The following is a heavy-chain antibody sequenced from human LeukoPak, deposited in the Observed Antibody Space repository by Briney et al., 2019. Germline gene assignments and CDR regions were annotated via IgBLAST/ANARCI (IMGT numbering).Heavy chain of an antibody. CDR3: SRVNPPTCYYYYYMDV. V-gene: IGHV3-7*01. Sequence: WGSLRLSCAASGFTLSHYWMSWVRQAPGKGLEWVANIKQDGSEKYYVDSVKGRFTISRDNTKNTLFLQMNSLRAEDTAVYYCSRVNPPTCYYYYYMDVWGKGTTVTVSS. J-gene: IGHJ6*03. CDR2: IKQDGSEK. D-gene: IGHD3-16*01. CDR1: GFTLSHYW.